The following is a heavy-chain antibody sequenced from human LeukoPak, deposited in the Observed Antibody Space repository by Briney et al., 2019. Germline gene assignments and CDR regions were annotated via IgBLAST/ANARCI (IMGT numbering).Heavy chain of an antibody. J-gene: IGHJ4*02. V-gene: IGHV4-4*02. CDR2: IYHSGST. CDR3: ARVEGWERTGYYFDY. Sequence: SETLSLTCAVSGGSISSSNWWSWVRQPPGKGLEWIGEIYHSGSTNYNPSLKSRVTISVDKSKNQFSLKLSSVTAADTAVYYCARVEGWERTGYYFDYWGQGTLVTVSS. D-gene: IGHD1-26*01. CDR1: GGSISSSNW.